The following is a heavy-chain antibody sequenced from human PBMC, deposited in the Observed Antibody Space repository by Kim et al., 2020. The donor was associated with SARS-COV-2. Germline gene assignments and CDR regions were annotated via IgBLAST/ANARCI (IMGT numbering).Heavy chain of an antibody. CDR2: INPSVCST. V-gene: IGHV1-46*01. Sequence: ASVKVSCKASGYTFTSYYMHWVRQAPGQGLEWMGIINPSVCSTSYAQKFQGRVTMTRDTSTSTVYMELSSLRSEDAAVYYCARDYQGATAWGQGTLVTVSS. CDR1: GYTFTSYY. J-gene: IGHJ5*02. D-gene: IGHD1-26*01. CDR3: ARDYQGATA.